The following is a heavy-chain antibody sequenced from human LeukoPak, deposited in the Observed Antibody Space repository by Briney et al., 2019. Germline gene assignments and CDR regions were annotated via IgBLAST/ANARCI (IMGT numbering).Heavy chain of an antibody. CDR2: IISDGSYT. D-gene: IGHD6-19*01. Sequence: PGGSLRLSCAASGFTFSSYWMHWVRQAPGKGLVWVSRIISDGSYTTYADSVKGRFTISRDNAKNTLYLQMNSLRAEDTAVYYYAREDVDITVAASGPFDIWGQGTMVTVSS. V-gene: IGHV3-74*01. CDR1: GFTFSSYW. J-gene: IGHJ3*02. CDR3: AREDVDITVAASGPFDI.